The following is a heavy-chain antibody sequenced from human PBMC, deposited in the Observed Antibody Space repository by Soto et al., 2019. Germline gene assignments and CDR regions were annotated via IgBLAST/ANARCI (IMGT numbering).Heavy chain of an antibody. CDR2: INPDGGDT. J-gene: IGHJ6*02. V-gene: IGHV1-46*01. CDR1: GYTFTSYY. Sequence: QVQLVQSGAEVKKPGASVKVSCKASGYTFTSYYMHWVRLAPGQGLEWMGIINPDGGDTSYAQQFQGRVIMASVTSTSTVYMEMSSLSSEDTAGYYCAVGDNYLRRDVWGQGTTATVSS. D-gene: IGHD4-4*01. CDR3: AVGDNYLRRDV.